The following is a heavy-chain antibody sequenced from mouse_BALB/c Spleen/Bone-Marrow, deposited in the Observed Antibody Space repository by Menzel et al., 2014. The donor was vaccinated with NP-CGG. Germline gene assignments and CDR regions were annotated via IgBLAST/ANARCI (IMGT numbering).Heavy chain of an antibody. V-gene: IGHV1-5*01. J-gene: IGHJ4*01. CDR3: TRSYERSYAMDY. D-gene: IGHD1-1*01. CDR1: GYTFTSYW. CDR2: IYPGNSDT. Sequence: EVQLQQSGTVLARPGASVKMSCKASGYTFTSYWMHWVKQRPGQGLEWIGAIYPGNSDTSYNQKFKGKAKLTAVTSTSTAYMELSSLTNEDSAVYYCTRSYERSYAMDYWGQGTSVTVSS.